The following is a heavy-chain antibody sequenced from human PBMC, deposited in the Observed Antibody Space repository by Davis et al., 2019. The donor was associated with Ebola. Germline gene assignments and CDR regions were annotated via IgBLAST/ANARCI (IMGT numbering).Heavy chain of an antibody. CDR1: GGTFSSYA. J-gene: IGHJ1*01. V-gene: IGHV1-69*13. CDR2: IIPIFGTA. CDR3: ARDKGIAVAEENFQH. D-gene: IGHD6-19*01. Sequence: SVKVSCKASGGTFSSYAISWVRQAPGQGLEWMGGIIPIFGTANYAQKFQGRVTITADESTSTAYMELSSLRSEDTAVYYCARDKGIAVAEENFQHWGQGTLVTVSS.